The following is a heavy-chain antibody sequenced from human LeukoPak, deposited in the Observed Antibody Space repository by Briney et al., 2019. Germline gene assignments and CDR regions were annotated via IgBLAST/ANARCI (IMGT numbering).Heavy chain of an antibody. CDR3: AKDSQSTMARDEKEDYYYYYGMDV. D-gene: IGHD3-10*01. J-gene: IGHJ6*02. Sequence: GGSLRLSCAASGFTFSSYGMHWVRQAPGKGLEWVAVISYDGSNKYYADSVKGRFTISRDNSKNTLYLQMNSLRAEDTAVYYCAKDSQSTMARDEKEDYYYYYGMDVWGQGTTVTVSS. V-gene: IGHV3-30*18. CDR2: ISYDGSNK. CDR1: GFTFSSYG.